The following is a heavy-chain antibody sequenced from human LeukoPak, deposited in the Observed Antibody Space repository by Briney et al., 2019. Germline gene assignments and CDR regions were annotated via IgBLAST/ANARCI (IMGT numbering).Heavy chain of an antibody. CDR2: ISSSGSYT. J-gene: IGHJ4*02. CDR3: ARVYGVLGSRDQQLMH. CDR1: GFMFSDYY. V-gene: IGHV3-11*06. Sequence: GGSLRLSCAASGFMFSDYYMTWIRQAPGKGRELLAFISSSGSYTNSADSVKGRFTISRDNAKNSLYLQMNSLRDEDTAVYYRARVYGVLGSRDQQLMHWGQGTLVTVSS. D-gene: IGHD6-13*01.